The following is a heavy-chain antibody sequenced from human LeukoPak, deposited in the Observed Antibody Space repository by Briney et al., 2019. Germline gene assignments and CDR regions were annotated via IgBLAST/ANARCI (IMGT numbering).Heavy chain of an antibody. Sequence: GESLRLSCAASGFTFSTYAMNWVRQAPGKGLEWISYIGISSGNTKYADSVKGRFTISRDKARNSLYLQMNSLRVEDTAVYYCARDHRYAFDNWGHGTLVTVSS. CDR2: IGISSGNT. CDR3: ARDHRYAFDN. CDR1: GFTFSTYA. J-gene: IGHJ4*01. V-gene: IGHV3-48*01. D-gene: IGHD5-12*01.